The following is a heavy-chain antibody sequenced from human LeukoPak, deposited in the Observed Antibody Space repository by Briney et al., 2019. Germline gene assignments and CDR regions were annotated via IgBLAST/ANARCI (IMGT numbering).Heavy chain of an antibody. V-gene: IGHV4-34*01. CDR3: ARDGGYYYDSSGFPYY. J-gene: IGHJ4*02. D-gene: IGHD3-22*01. Sequence: SETLSLTCAVYGGSFSGYYWSWIRQPPGKGLEWIGEINHSGSTNYNPSLKSRVTISVDTSKNQFSLKLSSVTAADTAVYYCARDGGYYYDSSGFPYYWGQGTLVTVSS. CDR2: INHSGST. CDR1: GGSFSGYY.